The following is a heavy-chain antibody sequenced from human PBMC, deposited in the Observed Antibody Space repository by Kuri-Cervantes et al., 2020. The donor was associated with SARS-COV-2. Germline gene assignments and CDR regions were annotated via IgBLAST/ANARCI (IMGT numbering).Heavy chain of an antibody. J-gene: IGHJ4*02. D-gene: IGHD1-1*01. CDR1: GFTFSGHW. V-gene: IGHV3-74*01. CDR2: NNPDGSYT. CDR3: VRDVDHWNVDY. Sequence: GESLKISCAAAGFTFSGHWIHWGLQAPGKGLVWVSRNNPDGSYTNNADSVKGRFTLSRDNAKNMLFLQMNSLRAEDTAVYYCVRDVDHWNVDYWGQGTLVTVSS.